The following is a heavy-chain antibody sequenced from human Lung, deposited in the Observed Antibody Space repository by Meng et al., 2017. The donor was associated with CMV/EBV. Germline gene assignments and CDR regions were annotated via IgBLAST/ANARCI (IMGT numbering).Heavy chain of an antibody. D-gene: IGHD3-10*01. CDR3: ARISMIRGIIITGRFDP. Sequence: SVXVSXXAYGYSFNSYIISWVRQAPGQGLEWMGWVNSYTGDTDYAQQFQERITMTTDTSTTTVYMELRSLRTDDTAAYYCARISMIRGIIITGRFDPWGQGTLVTVSS. J-gene: IGHJ5*02. CDR1: GYSFNSYI. V-gene: IGHV1-18*04. CDR2: VNSYTGDT.